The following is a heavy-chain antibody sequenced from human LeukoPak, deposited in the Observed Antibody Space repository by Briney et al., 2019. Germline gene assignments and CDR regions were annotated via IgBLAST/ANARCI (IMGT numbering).Heavy chain of an antibody. Sequence: GGSLRLSCAASGFTFSSYGMHWVRQAPGKGLEWVAVIWYDGSNKYYADSVKGRFTISRDNSKNTLHLQMNSLRAEDTAVYYCARTGVDTAMSLDFWGQGTLVTVSS. D-gene: IGHD5-18*01. CDR2: IWYDGSNK. J-gene: IGHJ4*02. V-gene: IGHV3-33*01. CDR3: ARTGVDTAMSLDF. CDR1: GFTFSSYG.